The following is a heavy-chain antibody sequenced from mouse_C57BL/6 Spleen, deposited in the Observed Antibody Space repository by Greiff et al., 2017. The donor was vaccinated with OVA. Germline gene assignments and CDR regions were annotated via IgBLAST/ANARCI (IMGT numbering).Heavy chain of an antibody. Sequence: VQLQESGPELVKPGASVKISCKASGYAFSSSWMNWVKQRPGKGLEWIGRIYPGDGDTNYNGKFKGKATLTADKSSSTAYMQLSSLTSEDSAVYFCAYDETWFAYWGQGTLVTVSA. CDR1: GYAFSSSW. D-gene: IGHD2-12*01. CDR2: IYPGDGDT. J-gene: IGHJ3*01. V-gene: IGHV1-82*01. CDR3: AYDETWFAY.